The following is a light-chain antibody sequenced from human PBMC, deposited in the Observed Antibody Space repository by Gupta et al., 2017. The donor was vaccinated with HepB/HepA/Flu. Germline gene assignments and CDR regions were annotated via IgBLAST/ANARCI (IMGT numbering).Light chain of an antibody. CDR2: DAS. CDR1: QSVGNL. J-gene: IGKJ3*01. CDR3: LQRTNRPPGFT. V-gene: IGKV3-11*01. Sequence: IVLTQSPATLSLSPGERATLSCRASQSVGNLLARYQQKPGQSPRLLIYDASKRANGIPARFSGGGSGTDFTLTISSLEPEDFAVYYCLQRTNRPPGFTFGPGTTLDIK.